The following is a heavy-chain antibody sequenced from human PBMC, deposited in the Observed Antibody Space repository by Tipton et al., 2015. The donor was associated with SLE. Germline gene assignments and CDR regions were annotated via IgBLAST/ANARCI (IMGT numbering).Heavy chain of an antibody. J-gene: IGHJ3*02. D-gene: IGHD2-2*01. Sequence: TLSLTCTVSGGSMSSGNYYWSWIRQSAGKGLEWIGRVHTSGSTSYNPSLKSRLTMSVDMSNNQLYLRLSSVTAADTALYYCVRVIVPASRGAFDIWGQGTMVTVSS. CDR3: VRVIVPASRGAFDI. CDR2: VHTSGST. CDR1: GGSMSSGNYY. V-gene: IGHV4-61*02.